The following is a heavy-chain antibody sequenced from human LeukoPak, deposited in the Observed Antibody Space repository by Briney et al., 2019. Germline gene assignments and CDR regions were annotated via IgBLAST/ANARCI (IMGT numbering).Heavy chain of an antibody. J-gene: IGHJ6*02. CDR2: IIPIFGTA. CDR1: GGTFSSYA. D-gene: IGHD6-19*01. V-gene: IGHV1-69*13. Sequence: SVKVSCKASGGTFSSYAISWVRQAPGQGLEWMGGIIPIFGTANYAQKFQGRVTITADESTSTAYMELSSLRSEDTAVYCCARDQAGIAVAEDYGMDVWGQGTTVTVSS. CDR3: ARDQAGIAVAEDYGMDV.